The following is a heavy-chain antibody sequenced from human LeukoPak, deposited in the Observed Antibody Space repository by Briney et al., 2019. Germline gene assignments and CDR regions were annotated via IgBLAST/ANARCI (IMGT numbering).Heavy chain of an antibody. CDR3: AGWGVDGYYDSSGQLDY. D-gene: IGHD3-22*01. J-gene: IGHJ4*02. Sequence: GASVKVSCKASGYTFTGYYMHWVRQAPEQGLEWMGWINPNSGGTNYAQKFQGRVTMTRDTSISTAYMELSRLRSDDTAVYYCAGWGVDGYYDSSGQLDYWGQGTLVTVSS. V-gene: IGHV1-2*02. CDR1: GYTFTGYY. CDR2: INPNSGGT.